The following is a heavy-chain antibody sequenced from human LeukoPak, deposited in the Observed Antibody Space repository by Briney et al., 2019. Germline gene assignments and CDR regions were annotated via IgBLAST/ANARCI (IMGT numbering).Heavy chain of an antibody. CDR3: ARGGRGYYDFLDY. D-gene: IGHD3-22*01. CDR2: IHTSGNT. CDR1: GGSISSGRYC. J-gene: IGHJ4*02. V-gene: IGHV4-61*09. Sequence: SETLSLTCTVSGGSISSGRYCWSWIRQPAGKGLEWIGHIHTSGNTNYNPSLKSRLTISVDTSKNQFSLKLSSVTAADTAVYYCARGGRGYYDFLDYWGQGTLVSVSS.